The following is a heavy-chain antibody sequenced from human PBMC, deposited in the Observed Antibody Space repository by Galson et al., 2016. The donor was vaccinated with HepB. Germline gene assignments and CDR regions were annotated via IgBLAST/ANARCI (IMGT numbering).Heavy chain of an antibody. CDR2: IIPLSGTP. CDR1: GGTFSNYR. Sequence: SVKVSCKASGGTFSNYRIDWVRQAPGQGLEWMGGIIPLSGTPNYAQKFQVRVTFTADESTSTAYMEVSSLRSEDTAVYYCARGGPANQALLFPEPLRTWGQGTLVTVSS. CDR3: ARGGPANQALLFPEPLRT. V-gene: IGHV1-69*13. D-gene: IGHD2-21*02. J-gene: IGHJ4*02.